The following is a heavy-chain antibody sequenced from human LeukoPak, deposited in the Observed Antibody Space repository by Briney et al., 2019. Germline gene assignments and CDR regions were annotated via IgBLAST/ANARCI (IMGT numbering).Heavy chain of an antibody. V-gene: IGHV4-39*01. CDR2: IYYSGST. Sequence: SETLPLTCTVSGGSISSSSYYWGWIRQPPGKGLEWIGSIYYSGSTYYNPSLKSRVTISVDTSKNQFSLKLSSVTAADTAVYYCAGQSIAAPDYWGQGTLVTVSS. D-gene: IGHD6-6*01. CDR1: GGSISSSSYY. CDR3: AGQSIAAPDY. J-gene: IGHJ4*02.